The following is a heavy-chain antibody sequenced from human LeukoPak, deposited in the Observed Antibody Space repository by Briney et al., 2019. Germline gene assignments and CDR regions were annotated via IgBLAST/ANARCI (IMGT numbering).Heavy chain of an antibody. J-gene: IGHJ4*02. CDR2: IYASGTT. D-gene: IGHD5-12*01. CDR1: GGSISSGSYY. V-gene: IGHV4-61*02. CDR3: ARGQEVVAENYFDY. Sequence: SETLSLTCTVSGGSISSGSYYWSWLRQPAGKGVEWVGRIYASGTTNYNPPLKSRVTISVDTSKNQFSLKLRSVTAADTAVYYCARGQEVVAENYFDYWGQGTLVTVSS.